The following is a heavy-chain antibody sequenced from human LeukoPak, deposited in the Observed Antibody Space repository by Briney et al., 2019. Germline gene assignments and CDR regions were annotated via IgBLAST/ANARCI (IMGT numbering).Heavy chain of an antibody. Sequence: GGSLRLSCAASGFTFSSYAMSWVRQAPGKGLEWVSALSGSGANTYYADSVKGRFTISRDNSKNTLYLQMNSLRAEDTAVYYCARQMLVVVAATLWYDAFDIWGQGTMVTVSS. V-gene: IGHV3-23*01. J-gene: IGHJ3*02. CDR2: LSGSGANT. D-gene: IGHD2-15*01. CDR1: GFTFSSYA. CDR3: ARQMLVVVAATLWYDAFDI.